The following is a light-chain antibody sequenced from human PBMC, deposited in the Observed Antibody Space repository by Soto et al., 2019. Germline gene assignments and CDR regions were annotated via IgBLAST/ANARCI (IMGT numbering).Light chain of an antibody. CDR3: QQSYSTPRT. J-gene: IGKJ1*01. CDR2: AAS. V-gene: IGKV1-39*01. Sequence: DIQMTQSPSSLSSSGGDIFTITCRASQSISSYLNWYQQKPGKAPKLLIYAASSLQSGVPSRFSGSGSGTDFTLTISSLQPEDFATYYCQQSYSTPRTFGQGTKVDIK. CDR1: QSISSY.